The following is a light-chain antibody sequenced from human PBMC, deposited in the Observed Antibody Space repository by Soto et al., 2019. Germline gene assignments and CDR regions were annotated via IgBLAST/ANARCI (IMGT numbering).Light chain of an antibody. CDR3: QQRSNWRRT. CDR2: DAS. CDR1: QSVSSY. J-gene: IGKJ1*01. Sequence: EIVLTQSPATLSLSPGERATLSCRASQSVSSYLAWYQQKPGQAPRLLIYDASNRATAIPARFSGSGSGTDFTLTISSLVPEDFAVYYCQQRSNWRRTFGQGTKVEIK. V-gene: IGKV3-11*01.